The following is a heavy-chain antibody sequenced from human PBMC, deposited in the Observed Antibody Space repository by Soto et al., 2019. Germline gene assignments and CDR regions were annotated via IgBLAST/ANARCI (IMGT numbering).Heavy chain of an antibody. CDR2: MNPNSGNT. Sequence: ASVKVSCKASGYTFTSYDINWVRQATGQGLEWMGWMNPNSGNTGYAQKFQGRVTMTRNTSISTAYMELSSLRSEDTAVYYCARGGYCSGGSCYYAFDIWGQGTMVTVSS. CDR1: GYTFTSYD. J-gene: IGHJ3*02. D-gene: IGHD2-15*01. CDR3: ARGGYCSGGSCYYAFDI. V-gene: IGHV1-8*01.